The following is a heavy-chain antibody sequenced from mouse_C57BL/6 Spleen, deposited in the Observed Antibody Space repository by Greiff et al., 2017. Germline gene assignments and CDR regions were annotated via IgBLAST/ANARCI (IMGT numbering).Heavy chain of an antibody. J-gene: IGHJ4*01. V-gene: IGHV5-6*01. Sequence: VQLKESGGDLVKPGGSLKLSCAASGFTFSSYGMSWVRQTPDKRLEWVATISSGGSYTYYPDSVKGRFTISRDNAKNTLTLKMSSLKSEDTAMYYCARHRDFMDNWGQGTSVTVAS. CDR3: ARHRDFMDN. D-gene: IGHD3-3*01. CDR2: ISSGGSYT. CDR1: GFTFSSYG.